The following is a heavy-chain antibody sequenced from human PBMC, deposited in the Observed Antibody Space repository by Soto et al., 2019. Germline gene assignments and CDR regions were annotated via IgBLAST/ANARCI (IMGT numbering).Heavy chain of an antibody. CDR1: GYSFTSYW. D-gene: IGHD5-12*01. J-gene: IGHJ6*02. Sequence: GESLKISCKGSGYSFTSYWISWVRQMPGKGLEWMGRIDPSDSYTNYSPSFQGHVTISADKSISTAYLQWSSLKASDTAMYYCASDSDRSGYGYPMDVWGQGTTVTVSS. CDR2: IDPSDSYT. CDR3: ASDSDRSGYGYPMDV. V-gene: IGHV5-10-1*01.